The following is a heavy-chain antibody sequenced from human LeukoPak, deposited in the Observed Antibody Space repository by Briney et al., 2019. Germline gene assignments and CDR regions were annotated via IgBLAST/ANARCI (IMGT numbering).Heavy chain of an antibody. Sequence: QPGGSLRLSCAASGFTFSSYAMSWVRQAPGKGPEWVSAISGSGGSTYYADSVKGRFTISRDNSKNTLYLQMNSLRAEDTAVYYCAKAGANWEYYFDYWGQGTLVTVSS. CDR3: AKAGANWEYYFDY. CDR2: ISGSGGST. V-gene: IGHV3-23*01. J-gene: IGHJ4*02. D-gene: IGHD7-27*01. CDR1: GFTFSSYA.